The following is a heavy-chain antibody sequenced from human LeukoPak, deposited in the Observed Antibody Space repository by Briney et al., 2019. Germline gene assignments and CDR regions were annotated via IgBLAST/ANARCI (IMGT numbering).Heavy chain of an antibody. J-gene: IGHJ4*02. D-gene: IGHD3-22*01. CDR3: ARQRLTYYDSSGPFDY. CDR2: ISGSGGST. Sequence: GGSLRLSCAASGFTFSSYAMSWVRQAPGKGLEWVSAISGSGGSTYYADSVKGRFTISRDNAKKSVYLQMNSLRAEDTAVYYCARQRLTYYDSSGPFDYWGQGILVTVSS. CDR1: GFTFSSYA. V-gene: IGHV3-23*01.